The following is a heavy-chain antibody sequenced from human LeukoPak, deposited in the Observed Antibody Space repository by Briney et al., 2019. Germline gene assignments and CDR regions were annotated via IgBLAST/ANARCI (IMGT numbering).Heavy chain of an antibody. CDR2: ISAYNGNT. D-gene: IGHD3-9*01. CDR3: ARGDLLRYFDWLSTHDAFDI. CDR1: GYTFTSYG. V-gene: IGHV1-18*01. J-gene: IGHJ3*02. Sequence: ASVKVSCKASGYTFTSYGISWVRQAPGQGLEWMGWISAYNGNTNYAQKLQGRVTMTTDTSTSTAYMELRSLRSDDTAVYYCARGDLLRYFDWLSTHDAFDIWGQGTMVTVSS.